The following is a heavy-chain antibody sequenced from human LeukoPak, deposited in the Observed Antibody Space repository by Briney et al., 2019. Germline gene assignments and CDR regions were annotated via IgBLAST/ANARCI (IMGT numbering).Heavy chain of an antibody. J-gene: IGHJ4*02. Sequence: ASVKVSCKASGYNVPGYDIHRVRQAPGQVFEWMAWINPNNGDTNYAQKFQGRVTMTRDTSVSTAFMELSTLKSDDAAVYYCARGIPSFSLFGMVIYWGQGTLLTVSS. D-gene: IGHD3-3*01. CDR3: ARGIPSFSLFGMVIY. CDR2: INPNNGDT. V-gene: IGHV1-2*02. CDR1: GYNVPGYD.